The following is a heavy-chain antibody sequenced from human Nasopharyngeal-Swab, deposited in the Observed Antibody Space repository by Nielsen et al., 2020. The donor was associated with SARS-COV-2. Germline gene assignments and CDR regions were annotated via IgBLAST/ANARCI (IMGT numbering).Heavy chain of an antibody. J-gene: IGHJ4*02. D-gene: IGHD3-9*01. Sequence: WVLQAPGQGLEWMGWINTNTGNPTYAQGFTGRFVFSLDTSVSTAYLQISSLKAEDTAVYYCARGHDTSDYWGQGTLVTVSS. CDR3: ARGHDTSDY. CDR2: INTNTGNP. V-gene: IGHV7-4-1*02.